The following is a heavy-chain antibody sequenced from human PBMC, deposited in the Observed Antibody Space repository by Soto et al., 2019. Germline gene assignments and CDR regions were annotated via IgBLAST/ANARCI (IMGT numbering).Heavy chain of an antibody. J-gene: IGHJ5*02. CDR3: AREDRNYYDGSRSYH. D-gene: IGHD3-22*01. V-gene: IGHV4-31*03. CDR1: GGSISSGGYY. CDR2: IHYSGST. Sequence: QVQLQESGPGLVKPSQTLSLTCTVSGGSISSGGYYWSWIRQHPGKGLEWIGYIHYSGSTSYNPSLKSRVTISIDTSKNQFSLKLNSVTAADTAVYYCAREDRNYYDGSRSYHWGQGTLVTVSS.